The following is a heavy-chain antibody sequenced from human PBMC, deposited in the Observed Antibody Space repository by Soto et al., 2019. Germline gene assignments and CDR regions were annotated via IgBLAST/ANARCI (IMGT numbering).Heavy chain of an antibody. D-gene: IGHD2-2*01. CDR3: ARHCSRTRCRSYYAMAV. CDR1: GYGFTSYW. Sequence: GESLKISFKASGYGFTSYWISLVRQMPGKVLEWMGRVDPSGSYTNYSRSFQGHVSMSVDKSISTASLQWSSLRASDNAMYYCARHCSRTRCRSYYAMAVGGQGTTVTVS. CDR2: VDPSGSYT. J-gene: IGHJ6*02. V-gene: IGHV5-10-1*01.